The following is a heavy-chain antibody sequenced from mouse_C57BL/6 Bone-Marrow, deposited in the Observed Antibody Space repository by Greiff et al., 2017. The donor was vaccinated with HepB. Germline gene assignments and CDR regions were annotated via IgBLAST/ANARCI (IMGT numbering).Heavy chain of an antibody. CDR1: GFNIKDDY. Sequence: EVQLQQSGAELVRPGASVKLSCTASGFNIKDDYMHWVKQRPEQGLEWIGWIDPENGDTEYASKFQGKATITADTSSNTAYLQLSSLTSEDTAVYYCTFDYYGSSYRYFDVWGTGTTVTVSS. CDR3: TFDYYGSSYRYFDV. CDR2: IDPENGDT. V-gene: IGHV14-4*01. D-gene: IGHD1-1*01. J-gene: IGHJ1*03.